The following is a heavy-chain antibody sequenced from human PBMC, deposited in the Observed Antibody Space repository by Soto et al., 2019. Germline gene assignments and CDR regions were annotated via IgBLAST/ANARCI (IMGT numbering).Heavy chain of an antibody. D-gene: IGHD1-20*01. CDR1: GGTFSSYV. Sequence: GASVKVSCKASGGTFSSYVINWVRQAPGQGLEWMGGFIPSFGTPNYAQKFQGRVTLTADGSTSTAYMELSSLRSEDTAVYYCARDVSEYNFLPDYWGQGTLVTVSS. CDR2: FIPSFGTP. CDR3: ARDVSEYNFLPDY. J-gene: IGHJ4*02. V-gene: IGHV1-69*13.